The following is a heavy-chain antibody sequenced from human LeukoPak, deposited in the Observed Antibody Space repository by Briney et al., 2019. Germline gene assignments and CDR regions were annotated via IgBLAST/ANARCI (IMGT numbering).Heavy chain of an antibody. J-gene: IGHJ4*02. CDR2: IYADGSS. CDR3: ARGYYRT. D-gene: IGHD3-16*02. Sequence: PSQTLSLTCTVSGGSVGSENSYSNWIRQPAGKGLEWIGRIYADGSSTYNPSLKSRVTILVDTSKNQFSLRLTSMTAADTAVYYCARGYYRTWGQGILVTVSS. CDR1: GGSVGSENSY. V-gene: IGHV4-61*02.